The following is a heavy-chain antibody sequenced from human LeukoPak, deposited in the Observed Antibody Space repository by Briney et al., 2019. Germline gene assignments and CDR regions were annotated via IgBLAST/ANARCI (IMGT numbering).Heavy chain of an antibody. CDR2: INPSGDST. Sequence: ASVKVSCKASGYTFTSYYMHWVRQAPGQGLEWMGIINPSGDSTSYAQKFQGRVTMTRDTSTSTVYMELSSLRSEDTAVYYCARTAYYDILTGDFDYWGQGTLVTVSS. CDR1: GYTFTSYY. D-gene: IGHD3-9*01. V-gene: IGHV1-46*01. J-gene: IGHJ4*02. CDR3: ARTAYYDILTGDFDY.